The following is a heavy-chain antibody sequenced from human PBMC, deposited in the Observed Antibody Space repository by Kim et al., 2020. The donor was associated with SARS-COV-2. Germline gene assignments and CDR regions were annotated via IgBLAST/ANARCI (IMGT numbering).Heavy chain of an antibody. CDR1: GFRVSVNY. D-gene: IGHD3-10*01. V-gene: IGHV3-53*01. CDR3: ARPNSESYNWGFDC. J-gene: IGHJ4*02. CDR2: IYGGGST. Sequence: GGSLRLSCVVSGFRVSVNYMIWVRQAPGRGLEWVSIIYGGGSTYYADSVEGRFTVFREDSTNTLYLQMNSLRAEDTAIYYCARPNSESYNWGFDCWGQGTLVTVSS.